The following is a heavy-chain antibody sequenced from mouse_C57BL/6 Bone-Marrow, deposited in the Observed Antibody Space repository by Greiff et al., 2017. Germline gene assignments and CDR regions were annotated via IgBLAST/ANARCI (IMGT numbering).Heavy chain of an antibody. Sequence: EVKVVESGGGLVKPGGSLKLSCAASGFTFSSYAMSWVRQTPEERLEWVATISDGGSYTYYPDNVKGRFTIARDNAKNNRYLQLSHLKSEDTAMYYCARAYYSNYAWFAYWGQGTLVTVSA. V-gene: IGHV5-4*03. D-gene: IGHD2-5*01. CDR2: ISDGGSYT. CDR1: GFTFSSYA. CDR3: ARAYYSNYAWFAY. J-gene: IGHJ3*01.